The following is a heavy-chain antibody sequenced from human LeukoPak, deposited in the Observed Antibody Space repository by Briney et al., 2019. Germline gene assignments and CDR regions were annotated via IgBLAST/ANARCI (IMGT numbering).Heavy chain of an antibody. J-gene: IGHJ4*02. CDR2: ISGSGGST. D-gene: IGHD3-9*01. CDR3: GKDRYFDWLLPIDY. Sequence: GGSLRLSCAASGFIFSSYAMSWVRQAPGKGLEWVSAISGSGGSTYYADSVKGRFTISRDNSKNTLYLQMNSLRAEDTAVYYCGKDRYFDWLLPIDYWGQGTLVTVSS. V-gene: IGHV3-23*01. CDR1: GFIFSSYA.